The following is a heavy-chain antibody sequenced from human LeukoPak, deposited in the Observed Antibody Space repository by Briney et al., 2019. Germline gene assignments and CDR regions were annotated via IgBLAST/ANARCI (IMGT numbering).Heavy chain of an antibody. CDR2: IIPIFGTA. D-gene: IGHD2-2*01. Sequence: PGASVKVSCKASGGTFSSYAISWVRQAPGQGLEWMGGIIPIFGTANYAQKFQGRVTITADESTSTAYMELSSLRSEDTAVYYCARARYLGYCSSTSCYYYYGMDVWGQGTTVTVSS. V-gene: IGHV1-69*13. J-gene: IGHJ6*02. CDR3: ARARYLGYCSSTSCYYYYGMDV. CDR1: GGTFSSYA.